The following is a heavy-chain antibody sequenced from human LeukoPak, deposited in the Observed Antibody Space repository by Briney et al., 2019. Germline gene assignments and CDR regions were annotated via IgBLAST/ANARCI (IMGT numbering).Heavy chain of an antibody. CDR2: IYYSGST. CDR3: ARVHYYDSSGYRGAYDYYYYMDV. Sequence: SQTLSLTCTVSGGSISSGGYYWSWIRQHPGKGLEWIGYIYYSGSTYYNPSLKSRVTISVDTSKNQFSLKLSSVTATDTAVYYCARVHYYDSSGYRGAYDYYYYMDVWGKGTTVTVSS. V-gene: IGHV4-31*03. D-gene: IGHD3-22*01. J-gene: IGHJ6*03. CDR1: GGSISSGGYY.